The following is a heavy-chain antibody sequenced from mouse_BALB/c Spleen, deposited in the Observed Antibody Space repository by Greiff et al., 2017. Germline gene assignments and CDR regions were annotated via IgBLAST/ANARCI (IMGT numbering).Heavy chain of an antibody. CDR1: GFSLTGYG. D-gene: IGHD5-1*01. V-gene: IGHV2-6-7*01. CDR3: AREGVRGGMDY. Sequence: VMLVESGPGLVAPSQSLSITCTVSGFSLTGYGVNWVRQPPGKGLEWLGMIWGDGSTDYNSALKSRLSISKDNSKSQVFLKMNSLQTDDTARYYSAREGVRGGMDYWGQGTSVTVSS. J-gene: IGHJ4*01. CDR2: IWGDGST.